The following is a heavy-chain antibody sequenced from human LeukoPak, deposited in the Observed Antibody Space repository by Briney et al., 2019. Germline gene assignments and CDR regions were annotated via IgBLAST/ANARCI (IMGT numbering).Heavy chain of an antibody. J-gene: IGHJ5*02. D-gene: IGHD3-22*01. CDR2: IYTSGST. CDR3: ARVFSTNYYDDRGWFDP. CDR1: GGSISSSSYY. V-gene: IGHV4-61*02. Sequence: SETLSLTCTVSGGSISSSSYYWSWIRQPAGKGLEWIGRIYTSGSTNYNPSLKSRVTISVDTSKNQFSLKLSSVTAADTAVYYCARVFSTNYYDDRGWFDPWGQGTLVTVSS.